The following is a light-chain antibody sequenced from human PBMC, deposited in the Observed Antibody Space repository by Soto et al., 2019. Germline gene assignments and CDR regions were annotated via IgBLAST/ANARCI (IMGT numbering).Light chain of an antibody. CDR1: QRVGNRG. CDR3: QQYGDSPWT. Sequence: EIVLTQSPGTLSLSPGERATLSCRASQRVGNRGLAWYQQKPGQAPRLLMYGTSSRASGCPDRFSGSGSGTDFTLTISRLEPEDFAIYFCQQYGDSPWTFGQGTKVEIK. J-gene: IGKJ1*01. CDR2: GTS. V-gene: IGKV3-20*01.